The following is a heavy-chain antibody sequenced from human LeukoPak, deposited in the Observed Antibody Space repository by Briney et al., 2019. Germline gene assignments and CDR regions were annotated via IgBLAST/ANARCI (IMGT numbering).Heavy chain of an antibody. Sequence: GGSLRLSCVASGFTFTNAWMTWVRQAPGKGLEWVSSISSSSSYIYYADSVKGRFTISRDNAKNSLYLQMNSLRAEDTAVYYCARDDYYGDYAVDYWGQGTLVTVSS. CDR3: ARDDYYGDYAVDY. V-gene: IGHV3-21*01. CDR2: ISSSSSYI. J-gene: IGHJ4*02. CDR1: GFTFTNAW. D-gene: IGHD4-17*01.